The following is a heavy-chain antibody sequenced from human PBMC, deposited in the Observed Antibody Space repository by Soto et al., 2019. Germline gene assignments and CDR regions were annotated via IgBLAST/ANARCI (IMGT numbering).Heavy chain of an antibody. D-gene: IGHD1-7*01. CDR2: ISRGGSST. Sequence: EVQLLDSGGGLAHPGESLRLSCEASGFTFTLHAMTWLLQAPGKGLQWVSAISRGGSSTYYADSVRGRFTISRDNSQNTVYLQMNHLRDEGTAVYYCARVPEKTGTAWFDPWGQGTLVTVSS. CDR1: GFTFTLHA. CDR3: ARVPEKTGTAWFDP. V-gene: IGHV3-23*01. J-gene: IGHJ5*02.